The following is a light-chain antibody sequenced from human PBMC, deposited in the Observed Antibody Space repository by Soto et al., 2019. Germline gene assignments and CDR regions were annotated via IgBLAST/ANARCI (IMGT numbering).Light chain of an antibody. CDR2: GAS. V-gene: IGKV1-16*02. CDR1: RHISNY. J-gene: IGKJ1*01. Sequence: DIQMTQSPSSLSASVGDRVTITCRASRHISNYVAWFQQKPGKAPKSLIFGASSSQSGVPSKFSGGGSGTDFTLTISGLQAEDFATYYCQQYNSYPWTYGQGTKVEIK. CDR3: QQYNSYPWT.